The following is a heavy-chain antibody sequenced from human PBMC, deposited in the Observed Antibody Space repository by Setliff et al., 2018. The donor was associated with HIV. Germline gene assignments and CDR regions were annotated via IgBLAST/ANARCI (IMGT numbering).Heavy chain of an antibody. V-gene: IGHV3-23*01. CDR2: ISGSGGST. CDR1: GFTFKTYS. Sequence: GGSLRLSCVGSGFTFKTYSMNWVRQAPGKGLEWVSGISGSGGSTYYADSVKGRFTISRDNSKNTLYLQMNSLRAEDTAVYYCAKVAPKVSYYYGLGRQRGYFDYWGQGTLVTVSS. J-gene: IGHJ4*02. CDR3: AKVAPKVSYYYGLGRQRGYFDY. D-gene: IGHD3-10*01.